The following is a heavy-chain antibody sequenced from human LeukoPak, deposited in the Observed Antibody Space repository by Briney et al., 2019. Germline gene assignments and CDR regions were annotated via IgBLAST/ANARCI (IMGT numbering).Heavy chain of an antibody. CDR1: GGTLSSYA. J-gene: IGHJ5*02. CDR2: IIPIFVTA. CDR3: ARGGWSGDSSSWFPSWFDP. D-gene: IGHD6-13*01. Sequence: ASVKVSCKASGGTLSSYAISWVRQAPGQGLEWMGGIIPIFVTANYAQKFQGRVTITADESTSTAYMELSSLRSEDTAVYYCARGGWSGDSSSWFPSWFDPWGQGTLVTVSS. V-gene: IGHV1-69*13.